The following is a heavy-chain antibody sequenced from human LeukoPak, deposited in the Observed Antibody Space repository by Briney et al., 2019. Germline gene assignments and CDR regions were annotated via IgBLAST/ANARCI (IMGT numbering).Heavy chain of an antibody. CDR1: GFTFSSYA. Sequence: GGSLRLSCAASGFTFSSYAMSWVRQAPGKGLEWVSAISGSGGSTYYADSVKGRFTISRDNSKNTLYLQMNSLRAEDTAVYYCAQDRSYPYYDFWSGYYYYGMDVWGQGTTVTVSS. CDR2: ISGSGGST. V-gene: IGHV3-23*01. J-gene: IGHJ6*02. CDR3: AQDRSYPYYDFWSGYYYYGMDV. D-gene: IGHD3-3*01.